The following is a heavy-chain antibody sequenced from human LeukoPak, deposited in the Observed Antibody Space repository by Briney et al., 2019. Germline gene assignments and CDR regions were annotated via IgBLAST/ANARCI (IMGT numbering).Heavy chain of an antibody. J-gene: IGHJ4*02. Sequence: ASVKVSCKASGYTFTNFGINWVRQAPGQGLEWMGWISAYNGNTNYAQRLQGRVTMTPDTSTSTAYMELRSLRSDDTAVYYCARDRDYGDYNTQDLFVYWGQGTLVTVSS. V-gene: IGHV1-18*01. D-gene: IGHD4-17*01. CDR2: ISAYNGNT. CDR3: ARDRDYGDYNTQDLFVY. CDR1: GYTFTNFG.